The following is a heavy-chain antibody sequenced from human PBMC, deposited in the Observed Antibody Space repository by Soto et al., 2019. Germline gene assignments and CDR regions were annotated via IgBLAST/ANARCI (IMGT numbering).Heavy chain of an antibody. J-gene: IGHJ4*02. CDR3: APAIRGGDFDY. CDR1: GFSLSTSGVG. Sequence: QITLKESGPTLVKPTQTLTLTCTFSGFSLSTSGVGVGWIRQPPGKALEWLALIYWDDDKRYSPSLKSRLTIATAHPKNRVVLTMPNMDPLDTATYYCAPAIRGGDFDYWGQGTLVTVSS. V-gene: IGHV2-5*02. D-gene: IGHD3-10*01. CDR2: IYWDDDK.